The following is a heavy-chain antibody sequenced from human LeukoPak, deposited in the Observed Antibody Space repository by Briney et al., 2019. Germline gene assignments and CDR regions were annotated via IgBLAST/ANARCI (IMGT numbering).Heavy chain of an antibody. Sequence: GGSLRLSCAASGFTFSSYAMSWVRQAPGKGLEWVSAISGSGGGTYYADSVKGRFTISRDNSKNTLYLQMNSLRAEDTAVYYCAKGMRSGVGGGCPDFDYWGQGTLVTVSS. CDR3: AKGMRSGVGGGCPDFDY. CDR1: GFTFSSYA. D-gene: IGHD2-15*01. CDR2: ISGSGGGT. J-gene: IGHJ4*02. V-gene: IGHV3-23*01.